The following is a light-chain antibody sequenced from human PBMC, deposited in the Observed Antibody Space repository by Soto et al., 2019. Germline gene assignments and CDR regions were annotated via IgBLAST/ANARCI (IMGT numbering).Light chain of an antibody. V-gene: IGKV1-5*01. J-gene: IGKJ4*01. CDR2: DAS. CDR3: QQYNSL. Sequence: DIQMTQSPSTLSTSVGDRFTITCRASQSISNWLAWYQQKPGKAPKLLIYDASRLESGVPSRFSGSGSGTEFTLTISSLQPDDFATYYCQQYNSLFGGGTKVDIK. CDR1: QSISNW.